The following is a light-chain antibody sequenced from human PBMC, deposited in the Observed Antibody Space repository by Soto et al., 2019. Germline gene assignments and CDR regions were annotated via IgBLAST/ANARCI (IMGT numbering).Light chain of an antibody. V-gene: IGLV2-8*01. CDR1: SSDVGRYNY. CDR3: QSYDSSLSGSV. Sequence: QSVLTQPPSASGSPGQSVTISCIGTSSDVGRYNYVSWYQHHPGKAPKLIIYEVTKRPSGVPDRFSGSKSGNTASLTVSGLQADDEADYYCQSYDSSLSGSVFGTGTKLTVL. J-gene: IGLJ1*01. CDR2: EVT.